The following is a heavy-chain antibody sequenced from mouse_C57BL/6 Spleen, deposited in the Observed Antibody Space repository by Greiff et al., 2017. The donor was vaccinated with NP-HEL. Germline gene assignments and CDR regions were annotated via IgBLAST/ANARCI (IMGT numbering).Heavy chain of an antibody. Sequence: EVQLVESGGGLVQPGGSMKLSCAASGFTFSDAWMDWVRQSPEKGLEWVAEIRNKANNHATYYAEAVKGRFTISRDDSKSSVYLQMNSLRAEDTGIYYCTYSSHYYAMDYWGQGTSVTVSS. V-gene: IGHV6-6*01. CDR3: TYSSHYYAMDY. D-gene: IGHD1-1*01. CDR2: IRNKANNHAT. J-gene: IGHJ4*01. CDR1: GFTFSDAW.